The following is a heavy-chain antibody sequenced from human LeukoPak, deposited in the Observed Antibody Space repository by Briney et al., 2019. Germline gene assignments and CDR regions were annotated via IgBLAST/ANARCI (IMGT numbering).Heavy chain of an antibody. V-gene: IGHV4-34*01. Sequence: SESLSLTCAVYGGSFSGYYWSWIRQPPGKGLEWIGEINHSGSTNYNPSLKSGVTISVDTSKNQFSLKLSSVAAADTAVYYCARGYQLPHYYGMDVWGKGTTVTVSS. CDR3: ARGYQLPHYYGMDV. J-gene: IGHJ6*04. CDR2: INHSGST. D-gene: IGHD2-2*01. CDR1: GGSFSGYY.